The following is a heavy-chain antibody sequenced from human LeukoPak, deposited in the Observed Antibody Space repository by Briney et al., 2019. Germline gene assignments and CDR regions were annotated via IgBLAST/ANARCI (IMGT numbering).Heavy chain of an antibody. V-gene: IGHV3-7*01. D-gene: IGHD2/OR15-2a*01. J-gene: IGHJ4*02. Sequence: PGGSLRLSCAASGFTFSNYWMSWVRQAPGKGLEWVANIKEDGSEENYVDSVKGRFSISRDNAKNSLDLQMDSLRVEDTAVYYCARVWRAGDSTEFRHFDYWGQGILVSVSS. CDR2: IKEDGSEE. CDR1: GFTFSNYW. CDR3: ARVWRAGDSTEFRHFDY.